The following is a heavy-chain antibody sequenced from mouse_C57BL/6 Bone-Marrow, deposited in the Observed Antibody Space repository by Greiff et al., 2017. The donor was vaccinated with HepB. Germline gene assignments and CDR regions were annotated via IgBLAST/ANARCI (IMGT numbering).Heavy chain of an antibody. CDR1: GYTFTSYW. D-gene: IGHD5-1-1*01. CDR3: ARRSKRNRFYYAMDY. V-gene: IGHV1-7*01. CDR2: INPSSGYT. J-gene: IGHJ4*01. Sequence: VQLQQSGAELAKPGASVKLSCKASGYTFTSYWMHWVNQRPGQGLEWIGYINPSSGYTKYNQKFKDKATLNSDKSSSTAYMQLSSLTYEDSAVYYCARRSKRNRFYYAMDYWGQGTSVTVSS.